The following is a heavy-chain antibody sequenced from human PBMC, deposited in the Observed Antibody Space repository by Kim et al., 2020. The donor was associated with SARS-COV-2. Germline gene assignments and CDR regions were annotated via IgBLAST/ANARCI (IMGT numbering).Heavy chain of an antibody. J-gene: IGHJ6*02. Sequence: KYNPSLKSRVTMSIDTAKNEFSLKMSSVTGADTAVFFCARTRGTTITGMDVWGQGTAVTVSS. D-gene: IGHD5-12*01. V-gene: IGHV4-4*06. CDR3: ARTRGTTITGMDV.